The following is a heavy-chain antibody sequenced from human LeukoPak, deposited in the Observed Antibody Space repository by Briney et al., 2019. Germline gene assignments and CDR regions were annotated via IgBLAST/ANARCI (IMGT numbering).Heavy chain of an antibody. Sequence: PGRSLRLSCAASGFTFSSYAMHWVRQAPGKGLEGVAGISYDGNNKYYADSVKGRFTISRDNSKNTLYLQMNSLKTEDTAVFYCARGPTTVVAPGFDYWGQGTLVTVSS. J-gene: IGHJ4*02. D-gene: IGHD4-23*01. CDR3: ARGPTTVVAPGFDY. CDR1: GFTFSSYA. CDR2: ISYDGNNK. V-gene: IGHV3-30-3*01.